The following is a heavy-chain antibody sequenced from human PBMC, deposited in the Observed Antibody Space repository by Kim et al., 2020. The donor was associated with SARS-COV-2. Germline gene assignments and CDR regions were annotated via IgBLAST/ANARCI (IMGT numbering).Heavy chain of an antibody. D-gene: IGHD6-13*01. J-gene: IGHJ4*02. Sequence: SVKGRFTISRDHSKNTLYLQMNSLRAEDTAVYYCAKDKAPSSWYHYYFDYWGQGTLVTVSS. CDR3: AKDKAPSSWYHYYFDY. V-gene: IGHV3-30*02.